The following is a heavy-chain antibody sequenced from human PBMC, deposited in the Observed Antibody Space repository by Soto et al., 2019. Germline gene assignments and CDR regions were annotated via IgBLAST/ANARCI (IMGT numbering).Heavy chain of an antibody. CDR1: GYTFTSYY. Sequence: QVQLVQSGAEVKKPGASVKISCKASGYTFTSYYMHWVRQAPGQGLEWMGIINPSGGSTNYAQKRQGRVAMTRDTSTSTVYMELNSLRSEDTAVYYCARPPSPGCINAVCYPLDYWGQGNLVTVSS. CDR3: ARPPSPGCINAVCYPLDY. CDR2: INPSGGST. J-gene: IGHJ4*02. D-gene: IGHD2-8*01. V-gene: IGHV1-46*01.